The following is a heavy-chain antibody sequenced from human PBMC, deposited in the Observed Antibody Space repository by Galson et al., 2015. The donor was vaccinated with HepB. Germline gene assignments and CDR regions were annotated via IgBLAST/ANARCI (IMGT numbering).Heavy chain of an antibody. CDR1: GFTFSSYS. Sequence: SLRLSCAASGFTFSSYSMNWVRQAPGKGLEWVSSISSSSYIYYADSVKGRFTISRDNAKNSLYLQMNSLRAEDTAVYYCASEGEGHHYDFWSGPRRYYGMDVWGQGTTVTVSS. J-gene: IGHJ6*02. CDR3: ASEGEGHHYDFWSGPRRYYGMDV. CDR2: ISSSSYI. V-gene: IGHV3-21*01. D-gene: IGHD3-3*01.